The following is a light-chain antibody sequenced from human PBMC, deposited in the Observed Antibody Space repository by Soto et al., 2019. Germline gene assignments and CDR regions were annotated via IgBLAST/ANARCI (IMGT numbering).Light chain of an antibody. V-gene: IGKV1-39*01. CDR2: AAS. J-gene: IGKJ2*01. CDR1: QSISIN. CDR3: QQGSTTLYT. Sequence: DIQMTQSPSSLSASVGDRVTITCRASQSISINLSWYQQKPGKAPQLLIYAASSLQSGVPSRFSGGGSGTDFTLTISSLQPEDFAFYYCQQGSTTLYTFGQGTNLEIK.